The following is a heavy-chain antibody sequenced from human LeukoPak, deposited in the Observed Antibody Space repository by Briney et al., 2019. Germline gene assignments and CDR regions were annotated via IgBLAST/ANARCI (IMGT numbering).Heavy chain of an antibody. V-gene: IGHV3-7*01. CDR1: GFTFNNYW. CDR3: ASPYCSTTSCSTYF. D-gene: IGHD2-2*01. Sequence: PGGSLRLSCAASGFTFNNYWMNWVRQAPGKGLEWVANIKQDGAEKYYVDSVKGRFTISRDNAKSSLYLQMNSLRAEDTAVYYCASPYCSTTSCSTYFWGQGTLVTVSS. J-gene: IGHJ4*02. CDR2: IKQDGAEK.